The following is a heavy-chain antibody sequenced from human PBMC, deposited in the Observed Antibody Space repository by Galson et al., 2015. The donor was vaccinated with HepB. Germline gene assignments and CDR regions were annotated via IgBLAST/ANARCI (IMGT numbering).Heavy chain of an antibody. V-gene: IGHV3-74*01. CDR1: GFTFSSYG. Sequence: SLRLSCAASGFTFSSYGMHWVRQAPGKGLVWVSRINSDGSSTSYADSVKGRFTISRDNAKNTLYLQMNSLRAEDTAVYYCAISLIAVAGTSYYYYGMDVWGQGTTVTVSS. CDR3: AISLIAVAGTSYYYYGMDV. J-gene: IGHJ6*02. CDR2: INSDGSST. D-gene: IGHD6-19*01.